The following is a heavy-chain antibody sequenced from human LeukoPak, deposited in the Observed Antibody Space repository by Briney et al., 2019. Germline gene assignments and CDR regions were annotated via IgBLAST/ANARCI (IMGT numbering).Heavy chain of an antibody. CDR3: ARVFRLLWFGGIGWFDP. Sequence: GASVKVSCKASGYTFTGYYMHWVRQAPGQGLEWMGWINPNSGGTNYAQKFQGRVTMTRDTSISTAYMELSRLRSDDTAVYYCARVFRLLWFGGIGWFDPWGQGTLVTVSS. CDR1: GYTFTGYY. CDR2: INPNSGGT. J-gene: IGHJ5*02. V-gene: IGHV1-2*02. D-gene: IGHD3-10*01.